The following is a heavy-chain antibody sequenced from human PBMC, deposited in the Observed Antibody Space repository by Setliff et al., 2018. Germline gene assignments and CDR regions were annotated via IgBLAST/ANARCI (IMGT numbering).Heavy chain of an antibody. V-gene: IGHV4-61*02. CDR1: GGSISSGSYY. CDR3: ARDNTILGATDY. Sequence: SETLSLTCAVSGGSISSGSYYWSWIRQPAGKGLEWVGRLHTSGSTNYNPSLKSRVTISVDTSRNQFSLKLSSLTAADTALYFCARDNTILGATDYWDQGALVTVS. CDR2: LHTSGST. D-gene: IGHD1-26*01. J-gene: IGHJ4*02.